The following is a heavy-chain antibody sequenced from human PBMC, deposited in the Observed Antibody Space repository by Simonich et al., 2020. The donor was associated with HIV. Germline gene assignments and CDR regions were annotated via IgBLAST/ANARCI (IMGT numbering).Heavy chain of an antibody. D-gene: IGHD3-3*01. CDR1: GFTFASFD. J-gene: IGHJ3*02. Sequence: QVQMVQSGAEVKKPGASVKVSCKASGFTFASFDITWVRPAQGQGLEWMGGINSYNGNKNYAQNLQGRVTRTTNTSKSTAYMELRSLRADDTAVYYCARGGKHNFWSGHDGFDIWGQGTMVTVSS. CDR2: INSYNGNK. V-gene: IGHV1-18*01. CDR3: ARGGKHNFWSGHDGFDI.